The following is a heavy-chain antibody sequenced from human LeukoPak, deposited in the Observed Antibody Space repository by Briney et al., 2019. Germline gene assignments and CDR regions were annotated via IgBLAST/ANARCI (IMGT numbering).Heavy chain of an antibody. V-gene: IGHV1-69*13. Sequence: SVKVSCKASGGTFSSYAISWVRQAPGQGLEWMGGIIPIFGTANYAQKFQGRVTITADESTSTAYMELSSLRSEDTAVYYCARADELVYAPRYGWFDPRGQGTLVTVSS. CDR2: IIPIFGTA. CDR1: GGTFSSYA. J-gene: IGHJ5*02. D-gene: IGHD2-8*01. CDR3: ARADELVYAPRYGWFDP.